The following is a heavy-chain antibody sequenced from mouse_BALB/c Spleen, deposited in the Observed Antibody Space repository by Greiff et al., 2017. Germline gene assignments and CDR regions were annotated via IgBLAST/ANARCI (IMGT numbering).Heavy chain of an antibody. CDR3: ARGPMDY. CDR1: GYTFTSYW. Sequence: QVQLQQSGAELAKPGASVKMSCKASGYTFTSYWMHWVKQRPGQGLEWIGYINPSTGYTEYNQKFKDKATLTADKSSSTAYMQLSSLTSEDSAVYYCARGPMDYWGQGTSVTVSA. V-gene: IGHV1-7*01. CDR2: INPSTGYT. J-gene: IGHJ4*01.